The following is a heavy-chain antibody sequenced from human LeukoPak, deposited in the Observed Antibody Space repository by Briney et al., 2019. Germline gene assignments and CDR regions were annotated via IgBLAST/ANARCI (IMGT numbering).Heavy chain of an antibody. J-gene: IGHJ4*02. CDR1: GGSFSGYY. CDR2: INHSGST. V-gene: IGHV4-34*01. Sequence: SETLSLTCAVYGGSFSGYYWSWIRQPPGKGLEWIGEINHSGSTNYNPSLKSRVTISVDKSKNQFSLKLSSMTAADTAVYYCARAVAGTYYWGLGTLVTVSS. D-gene: IGHD6-19*01. CDR3: ARAVAGTYY.